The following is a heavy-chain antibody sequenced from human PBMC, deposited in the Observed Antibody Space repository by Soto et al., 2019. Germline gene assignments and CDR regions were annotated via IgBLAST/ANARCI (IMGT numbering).Heavy chain of an antibody. CDR2: MYSNGRT. Sequence: SETLSLTCTVSGGSISSSSYYWVWIRQHAGKGLEWIGYMYSNGRTDYNPSLRSRVTISGDTSNNQISLKLSSVTAADTAVYYCARSYGDYVFDYWGQGTLVTVSS. CDR3: ARSYGDYVFDY. J-gene: IGHJ4*02. CDR1: GGSISSSSYY. D-gene: IGHD4-17*01. V-gene: IGHV4-31*03.